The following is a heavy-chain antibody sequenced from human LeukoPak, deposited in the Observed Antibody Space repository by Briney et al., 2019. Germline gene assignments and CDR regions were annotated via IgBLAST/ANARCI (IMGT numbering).Heavy chain of an antibody. J-gene: IGHJ4*02. CDR1: GGSIGSYY. Sequence: SETLSLTCTVSGGSIGSYYWSWIRQPPGKGLEWIGYLYHGGSTNYNASLKSRVTISVDMSKNQLSLKLSSVTAADTAVYYCARDDSGNFDYWGQGILVTVSS. CDR2: LYHGGST. D-gene: IGHD3-10*01. CDR3: ARDDSGNFDY. V-gene: IGHV4-59*01.